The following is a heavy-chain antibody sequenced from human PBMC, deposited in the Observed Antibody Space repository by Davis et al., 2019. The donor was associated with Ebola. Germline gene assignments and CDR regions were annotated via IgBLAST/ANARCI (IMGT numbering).Heavy chain of an antibody. J-gene: IGHJ4*02. CDR3: AHLGPQRYCSGGGCHGYLDY. V-gene: IGHV1-69*13. CDR1: GDTLTSYA. D-gene: IGHD2-15*01. CDR2: IIPVFRTA. Sequence: AASVKVSCKAVGDTLTSYAMTWVRQAPGQGLEWMGGIIPVFRTASYAQKFQGRVTITADESTRTAYMELNGLRSEDTAVYYCAHLGPQRYCSGGGCHGYLDYWGQGTLVTVS.